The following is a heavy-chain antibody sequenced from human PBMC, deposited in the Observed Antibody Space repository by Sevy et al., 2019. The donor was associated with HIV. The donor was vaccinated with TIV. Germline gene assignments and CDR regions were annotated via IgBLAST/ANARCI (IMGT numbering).Heavy chain of an antibody. V-gene: IGHV4-4*07. CDR1: GGSISTYH. D-gene: IGHD4-17*01. J-gene: IGHJ4*02. CDR2: FYYSGST. Sequence: SETLSLTCTVSGGSISTYHWNWIRQPAGKGLEWIGHFYYSGSTNYAPSLKSRATMSVDTSKNQFSLNLTSVTAADTAVYYCATLRILHSGGHYIDYWGQGTLVTVSS. CDR3: ATLRILHSGGHYIDY.